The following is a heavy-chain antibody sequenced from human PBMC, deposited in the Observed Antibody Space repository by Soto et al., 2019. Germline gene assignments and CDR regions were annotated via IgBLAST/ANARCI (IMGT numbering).Heavy chain of an antibody. Sequence: QANLEQSGAELKRPGASVKVSCKASGYTFSDFDINWMRHASGHGPEWMGWINAKSGHTFFPQRFQGKFNMTWDTSLITAYMEVGSSTSDDTAIYYCARGKPFNYAGFDVLSQGTTVAFSS. CDR3: ARGKPFNYAGFDV. D-gene: IGHD3-16*01. CDR2: INAKSGHT. V-gene: IGHV1-8*01. CDR1: GYTFSDFD. J-gene: IGHJ6*02.